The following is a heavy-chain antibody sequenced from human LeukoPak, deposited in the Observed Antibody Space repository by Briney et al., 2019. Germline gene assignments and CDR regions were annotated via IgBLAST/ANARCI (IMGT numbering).Heavy chain of an antibody. CDR1: GFTFSSYE. Sequence: LSGGSLRLSCAASGFTFSSYEMNWVRKAPGKGLEWVSYISSSGSTIYYADSVRGRFTISRDNAKNSLYLQMNSLRAEDTAVYYCAELGITMIGGVWGKGTTVTISS. V-gene: IGHV3-48*03. CDR2: ISSSGSTI. CDR3: AELGITMIGGV. J-gene: IGHJ6*04. D-gene: IGHD3-10*02.